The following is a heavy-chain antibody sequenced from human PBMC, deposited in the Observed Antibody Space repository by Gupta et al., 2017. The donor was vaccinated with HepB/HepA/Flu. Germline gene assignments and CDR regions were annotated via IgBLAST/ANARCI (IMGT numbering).Heavy chain of an antibody. CDR3: ARVQDSNLIDY. CDR2: IWYDGSNK. V-gene: IGHV3-33*01. Sequence: QVQLVESGGGVVQPGRSLRLSCAASGFTFSSYGMHWVRQAPGKGLEWVAVIWYDGSNKYYADSVKGRFTISRDNSKNTLYLQMNSLRAEDTAVYYCARVQDSNLIDYWGQGTLVTVSS. D-gene: IGHD4-11*01. CDR1: GFTFSSYG. J-gene: IGHJ4*02.